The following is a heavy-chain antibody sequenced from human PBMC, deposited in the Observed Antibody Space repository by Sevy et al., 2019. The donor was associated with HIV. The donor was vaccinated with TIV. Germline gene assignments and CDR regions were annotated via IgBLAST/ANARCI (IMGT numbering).Heavy chain of an antibody. CDR3: ASQINSGYDFLPDY. V-gene: IGHV1-69*13. Sequence: ASVKVSCKASGGTLSGYAISWVRQAPGQGLEWMGGIIPIFGTANYAQKFQGRVTITADESTSTAYMELSSLRSEDTAVYYCASQINSGYDFLPDYWGQGPLVTVSS. CDR1: GGTLSGYA. J-gene: IGHJ4*02. CDR2: IIPIFGTA. D-gene: IGHD5-12*01.